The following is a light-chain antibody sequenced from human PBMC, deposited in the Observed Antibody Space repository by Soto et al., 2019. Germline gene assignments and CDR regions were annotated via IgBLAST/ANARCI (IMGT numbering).Light chain of an antibody. CDR2: GAS. Sequence: EFVLTQSPGTLSLSPGERATLSCRASQSVASRNLAWYQQKSGQAPRLLIYGASSRAIHTPDRFSGSGSGTDFTLTISGLEPEDFAVYYCQHFGNSLWTFGQGTKVDI. J-gene: IGKJ1*01. CDR1: QSVASRN. V-gene: IGKV3-20*01. CDR3: QHFGNSLWT.